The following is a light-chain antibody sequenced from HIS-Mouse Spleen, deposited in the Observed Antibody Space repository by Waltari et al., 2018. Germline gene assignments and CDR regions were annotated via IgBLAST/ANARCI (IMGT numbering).Light chain of an antibody. Sequence: QSALTQPASVSGSPGTSITISCPGTSSYVGSYNLFSWYQQHPGKAPKLMIYEGSKRPSGVSNRFSGSKSGNTASLTISGLQAEDEADYYCCSYAGSSTWVFGGGTKLTVL. V-gene: IGLV2-23*01. CDR1: SSYVGSYNL. J-gene: IGLJ3*02. CDR2: EGS. CDR3: CSYAGSSTWV.